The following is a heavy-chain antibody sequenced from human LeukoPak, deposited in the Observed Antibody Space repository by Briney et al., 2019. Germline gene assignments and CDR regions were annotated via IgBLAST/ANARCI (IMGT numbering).Heavy chain of an antibody. CDR2: ISHGEGT. D-gene: IGHD4-11*01. Sequence: PSETLSLTCAVYSESFSGGYWSWIRQPPRKGLDWIGEISHGEGTNYNPSLKSRVTISVDTSKNQFSLKLTSVTAADTAVYYCARGLDHSKTGYWGQGTLVTVSS. V-gene: IGHV4-34*01. CDR3: ARGLDHSKTGY. CDR1: SESFSGGY. J-gene: IGHJ4*02.